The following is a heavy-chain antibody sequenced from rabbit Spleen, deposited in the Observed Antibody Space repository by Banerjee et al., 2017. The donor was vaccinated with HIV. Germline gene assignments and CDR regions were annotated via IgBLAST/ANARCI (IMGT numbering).Heavy chain of an antibody. J-gene: IGHJ4*01. D-gene: IGHD6-1*01. CDR1: GFALNNNYI. CDR3: ATDTYGVGAFDL. Sequence: QEKLVESGGDLVKPEGSLTLTCTASGFALNNNYIMRWVRQAPGKGLEWIASIYINNPTTYYATWARGRFTISKTSSTTVTLQMTRLTAADTATYFCATDTYGVGAFDLWGPGTLVTVS. CDR2: IYINNPTT. V-gene: IGHV1S45*01.